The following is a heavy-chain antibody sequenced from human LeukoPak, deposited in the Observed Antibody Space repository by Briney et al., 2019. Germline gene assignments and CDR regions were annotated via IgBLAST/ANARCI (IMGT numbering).Heavy chain of an antibody. CDR2: IYPNSGGT. Sequence: PPASVKVSCKASGYTFTGYYIHWVRQAPGQGLEWMGWIYPNSGGTSYAQKFQGRVTMTRDTSINTAYMGLSRLRSDDTAVYYCARQTTHYYFDYWGQGTLVTVSS. CDR1: GYTFTGYY. V-gene: IGHV1-2*02. D-gene: IGHD4-17*01. CDR3: ARQTTHYYFDY. J-gene: IGHJ4*02.